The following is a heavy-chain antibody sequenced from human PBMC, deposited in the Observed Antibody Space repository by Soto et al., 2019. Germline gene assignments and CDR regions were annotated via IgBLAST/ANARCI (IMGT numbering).Heavy chain of an antibody. CDR2: INPKTGET. V-gene: IGHV1-2*02. J-gene: IGHJ5*02. D-gene: IGHD1-1*01. Sequence: QVQLVQSGTEVKKPGASVTVSCKSSGYTFTDFYLHWLRQAPGQGLEWVGWINPKTGETKSSQKFKGRVTMSRDTSVSAAYIDLTSLSSDDTAMYYCATGTNGTTGWYHPWGQGTRVTVSS. CDR1: GYTFTDFY. CDR3: ATGTNGTTGWYHP.